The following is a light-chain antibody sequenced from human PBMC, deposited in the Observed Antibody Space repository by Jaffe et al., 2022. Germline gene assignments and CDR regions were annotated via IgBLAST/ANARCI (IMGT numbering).Light chain of an antibody. CDR2: YGS. CDR1: QSIGSS. Sequence: EIVLTQSPDFQSVTPKEKVTITCRASQSIGSSLHWYQQKPGQSPKLLIKYGSQSISGVPPRFRGSGSGTDFTLTINSLEAEDAATYYCHQSSDVPITFGQGTRLEIK. J-gene: IGKJ5*01. CDR3: HQSSDVPIT. V-gene: IGKV6-21*02.